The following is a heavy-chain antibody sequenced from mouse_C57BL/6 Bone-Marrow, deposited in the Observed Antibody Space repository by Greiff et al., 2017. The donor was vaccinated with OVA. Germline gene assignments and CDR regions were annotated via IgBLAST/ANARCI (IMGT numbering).Heavy chain of an antibody. CDR3: AKRGRGNYVGAMDY. V-gene: IGHV1-82*01. CDR2: IYPGDGDT. D-gene: IGHD2-1*01. J-gene: IGHJ4*01. CDR1: GYAFSSSW. Sequence: QVQLQQSGPELVKPGASVKISCKASGYAFSSSWMNWVKQRPGKGLEWIGRIYPGDGDTNYNGKFKGKATLTADKSSSTAYMQLSSLTSEDSAVYFCAKRGRGNYVGAMDYWGQGTSVTVSS.